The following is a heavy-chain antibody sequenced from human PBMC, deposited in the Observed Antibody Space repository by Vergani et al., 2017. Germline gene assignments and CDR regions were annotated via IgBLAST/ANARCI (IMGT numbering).Heavy chain of an antibody. CDR3: AGPAEGASDYYYYMDV. CDR2: INPNSGGT. J-gene: IGHJ6*03. V-gene: IGHV1-2*02. Sequence: QVQLVQSGAEVKKPGASVKVSCKASGYTFTGYYMHWVRQAPGQGLEWMGWINPNSGGTNYAQKFQGRVTMTRDTSISTACMELSRLRSDDTAVYYWAGPAEGASDYYYYMDVWGKGTTVTVSS. CDR1: GYTFTGYY. D-gene: IGHD1-26*01.